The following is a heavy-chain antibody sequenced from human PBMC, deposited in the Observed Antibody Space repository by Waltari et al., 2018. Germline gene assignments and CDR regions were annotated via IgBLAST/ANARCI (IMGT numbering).Heavy chain of an antibody. CDR2: IQEDGNDK. D-gene: IGHD6-13*01. Sequence: EVQLVESGGGLVQPGRSLRLSCTASGFTFADYAMSWFRQAPGKGLEWVANIQEDGNDKNYVDTVKGRFTISRDKDKTSLYLQMNSLRAADTAVYFCARDNSSSWYVFDYWGQGTVVTVSS. CDR3: ARDNSSSWYVFDY. CDR1: GFTFADYA. V-gene: IGHV3-7*01. J-gene: IGHJ4*02.